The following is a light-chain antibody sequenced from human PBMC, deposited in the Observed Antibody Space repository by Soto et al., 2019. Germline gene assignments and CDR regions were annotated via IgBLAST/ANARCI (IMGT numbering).Light chain of an antibody. CDR3: HQRSNWPPFT. J-gene: IGKJ4*01. V-gene: IGKV3-11*01. Sequence: EIVLTQSPATLSLSPGERATLSCRASQSVSSYLAWYQQKPGQAPRLLIYDASNSATGIPARFSGSGSGTDFTLTISSLEPEDFAVYYCHQRSNWPPFTFGGGTKVEIK. CDR2: DAS. CDR1: QSVSSY.